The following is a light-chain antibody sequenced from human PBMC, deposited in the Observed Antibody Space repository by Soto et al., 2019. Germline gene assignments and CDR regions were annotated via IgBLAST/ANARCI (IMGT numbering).Light chain of an antibody. Sequence: DIQMTQSPSSLTAAVGDSVTITCRASQGIHTYVAWFQQKPGKAPKSLIYAASSLHSGVPSKFSGSGYGTAFTLSISSLQPEDFATYYCQQYDSFPYTCGQGTKLEIK. CDR1: QGIHTY. J-gene: IGKJ2*01. CDR2: AAS. V-gene: IGKV1-16*02. CDR3: QQYDSFPYT.